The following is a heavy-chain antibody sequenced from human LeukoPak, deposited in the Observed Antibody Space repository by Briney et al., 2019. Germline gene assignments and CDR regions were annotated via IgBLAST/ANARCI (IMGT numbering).Heavy chain of an antibody. J-gene: IGHJ4*02. V-gene: IGHV3-23*01. D-gene: IGHD2-15*01. CDR1: GFTFSSYA. CDR3: AKDGRMYCSGGSCYSGVNY. Sequence: GGSLRLSCAASGFTFSSYAMSWVRQAPGKGLEWVSAISGSGGSTYYADSVKGRFTISRDNSKNTLYLQMNSLRAEDTAVYYCAKDGRMYCSGGSCYSGVNYWGQGTLVTVSS. CDR2: ISGSGGST.